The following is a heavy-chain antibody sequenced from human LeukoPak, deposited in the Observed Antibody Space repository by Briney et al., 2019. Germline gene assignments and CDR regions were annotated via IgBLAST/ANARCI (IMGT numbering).Heavy chain of an antibody. V-gene: IGHV3-13*01. Sequence: GGSLRLSCAVSGSSFSIYDMHWVRQATGQGLEWVSAIGGGFDTYYSDSVKGRFTISRDNAKNTLYLQMNSLRAEDTAVYYCARTEYCSPTSCKYASFWGQGTMVTVSS. D-gene: IGHD2-2*01. CDR2: IGGGFDT. CDR1: GSSFSIYD. J-gene: IGHJ3*01. CDR3: ARTEYCSPTSCKYASF.